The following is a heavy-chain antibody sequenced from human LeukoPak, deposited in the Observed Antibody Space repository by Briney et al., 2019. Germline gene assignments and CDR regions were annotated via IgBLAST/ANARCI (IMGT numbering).Heavy chain of an antibody. D-gene: IGHD1-7*01. Sequence: SSVKVSCKASAGTFSTYAISWVRQAPGQGLEWMGGIIPIFGTANYAQKFQGRVTITTDESTSTAYMELSSLRSEDTAVYYCARGVTGTTLDYWGQGTLVTVSS. V-gene: IGHV1-69*05. CDR3: ARGVTGTTLDY. CDR1: AGTFSTYA. CDR2: IIPIFGTA. J-gene: IGHJ4*02.